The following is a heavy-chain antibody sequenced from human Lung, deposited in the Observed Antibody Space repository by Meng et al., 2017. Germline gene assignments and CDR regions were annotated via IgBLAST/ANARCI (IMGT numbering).Heavy chain of an antibody. CDR2: INHSGST. J-gene: IGHJ4*02. CDR1: GGSFSDYY. Sequence: SETLSLTCVVSGGSFSDYYWSWIRQPPGKGLEGSGEINHSGSTNYNPSLESRPTISVDTSQNSLSLKLSSVAAADSAVYYCARGPTTMAHDFDYWGQGTLVTVSS. D-gene: IGHD4-11*01. V-gene: IGHV4-34*01. CDR3: ARGPTTMAHDFDY.